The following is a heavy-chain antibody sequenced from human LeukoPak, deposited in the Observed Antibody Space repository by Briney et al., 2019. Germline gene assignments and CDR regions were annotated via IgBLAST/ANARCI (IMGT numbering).Heavy chain of an antibody. CDR1: GFTFSTYW. V-gene: IGHV3-7*01. CDR2: IKQDGGEK. J-gene: IGHJ4*02. Sequence: GGSLRLSCSASGFTFSTYWMSWVRQAPGKGLEWVANIKQDGGEKYYVDSVKGRFTVSRDNAKNSLYLQMNSLRAEDTAVYYCARGDQVSRIVVVIPNFDYWGQGTLVTVSS. D-gene: IGHD3-22*01. CDR3: ARGDQVSRIVVVIPNFDY.